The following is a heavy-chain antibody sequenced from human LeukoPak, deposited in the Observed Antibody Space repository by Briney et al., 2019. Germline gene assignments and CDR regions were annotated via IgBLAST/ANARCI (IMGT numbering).Heavy chain of an antibody. V-gene: IGHV5-51*01. CDR3: ARPQYGASEY. CDR2: IWPRDSGI. Sequence: GASLQISGKGSGSICTNYWIGWGRQLPGKGVEGMGIIWPRDSGIKYSPSFQGQVTMSADKTVSTAYLQWSSLKASDTGTYYCARPQYGASEYWGEGPPVTLSS. D-gene: IGHD4-17*01. J-gene: IGHJ4*02. CDR1: GSICTNYW.